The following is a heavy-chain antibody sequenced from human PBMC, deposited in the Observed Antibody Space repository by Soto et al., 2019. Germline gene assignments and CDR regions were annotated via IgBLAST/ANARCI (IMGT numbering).Heavy chain of an antibody. V-gene: IGHV4-30-4*08. Sequence: PSETLSLTCTVSGGSISSGGYYWSWIRQHPGKGLEWIGYIYYSGSTYYNPSLKSRVTISVDTSKNQFSLKLSSVTAADTAVYYCPGYRSYYYYYGIDVCGQGTTVTVYS. D-gene: IGHD4-4*01. CDR2: IYYSGST. J-gene: IGHJ6*02. CDR1: GGSISSGGYY. CDR3: PGYRSYYYYYGIDV.